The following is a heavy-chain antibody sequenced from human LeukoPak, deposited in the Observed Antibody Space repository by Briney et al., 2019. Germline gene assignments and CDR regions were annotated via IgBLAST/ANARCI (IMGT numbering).Heavy chain of an antibody. V-gene: IGHV3-30*18. D-gene: IGHD6-13*01. Sequence: GVSLRLSCAASGFTFSSYGMHWVRQAPGKGLEWVAVIFYDGSNKYYADSVKGRFTISRDNSKNTLYLQMNSLRAEDTAVYYCAKGGIAAAGTAREDYYYYGMDVWGQGTTVTVSS. CDR1: GFTFSSYG. CDR2: IFYDGSNK. CDR3: AKGGIAAAGTAREDYYYYGMDV. J-gene: IGHJ6*02.